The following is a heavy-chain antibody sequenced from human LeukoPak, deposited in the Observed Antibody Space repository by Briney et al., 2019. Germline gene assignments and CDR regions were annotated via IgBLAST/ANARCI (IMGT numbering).Heavy chain of an antibody. Sequence: SETLSLTCSVSGRSISGYHGNWIPQPPGKALEGVGYIYGRRNIIYNASRKSPVPIPLDTSKNQFSAKLTYVTAADTAVYYCERGRGGGSGWPFFDSWGQGTLVSVSS. D-gene: IGHD6-19*01. J-gene: IGHJ4*02. CDR3: ERGRGGGSGWPFFDS. CDR1: GRSISGYH. CDR2: IYGRRNI. V-gene: IGHV4-59*08.